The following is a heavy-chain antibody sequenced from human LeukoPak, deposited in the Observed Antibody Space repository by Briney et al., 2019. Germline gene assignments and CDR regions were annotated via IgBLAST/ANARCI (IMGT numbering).Heavy chain of an antibody. D-gene: IGHD2-15*01. CDR2: ISAYNGNT. CDR3: ARDRYCSGGSCYSTGYYYYGMDV. J-gene: IGHJ6*02. V-gene: IGHV1-18*01. CDR1: GYTFTSYG. Sequence: ASVTVSCKASGYTFTSYGISWVRQAPGQGLEWMGWISAYNGNTNYAQKLQGRVTMTTGTSTSTAYMELRSLRSDDTAVYYCARDRYCSGGSCYSTGYYYYGMDVWGQGTTVTVSS.